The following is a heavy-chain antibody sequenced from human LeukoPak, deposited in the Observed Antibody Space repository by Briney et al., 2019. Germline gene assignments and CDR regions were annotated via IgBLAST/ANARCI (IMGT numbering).Heavy chain of an antibody. CDR2: IYYSGST. V-gene: IGHV4-59*01. CDR3: ARGGGFWSGYYLDY. CDR1: GGPISSYY. Sequence: SETLSLTCTVSGGPISSYYWSWIRQPPGKGLEWIGYIYYSGSTNYNPSLKSRVTISVDTSKNQFSLKLSSVTAADTAVYYCARGGGFWSGYYLDYWGQGTLVTVSS. D-gene: IGHD3-3*01. J-gene: IGHJ4*02.